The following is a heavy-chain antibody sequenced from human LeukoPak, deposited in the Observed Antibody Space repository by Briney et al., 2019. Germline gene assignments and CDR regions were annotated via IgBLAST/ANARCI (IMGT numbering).Heavy chain of an antibody. V-gene: IGHV3-48*02. D-gene: IGHD3-16*02. Sequence: PGGSLRLSCVDSGFTLRTYGMSWVRQSPGKGLEWISYISGSGDTLHYADSVKGRFTISRDIAKSSVFLQLNSLRDEDTAVYYCARPTIIRGAVVSAFDNWGQGTLVTVSS. CDR2: ISGSGDTL. CDR1: GFTLRTYG. J-gene: IGHJ4*02. CDR3: ARPTIIRGAVVSAFDN.